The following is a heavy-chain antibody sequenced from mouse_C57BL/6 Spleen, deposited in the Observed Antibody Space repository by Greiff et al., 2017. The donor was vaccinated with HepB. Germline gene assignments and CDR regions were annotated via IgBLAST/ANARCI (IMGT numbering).Heavy chain of an antibody. D-gene: IGHD1-1*01. CDR1: GYTFTSYG. CDR3: ATGGYWYFDV. V-gene: IGHV1-81*01. J-gene: IGHJ1*03. Sequence: QVQLKESGAELARPGASVKLSCKASGYTFTSYGISWVKQRTGQGLEWIGEIYPRSGNTYYNEKFKGKATLTADKSSSTAYMELRSLTSEDSAVYFCATGGYWYFDVWGTGTTVTVSS. CDR2: IYPRSGNT.